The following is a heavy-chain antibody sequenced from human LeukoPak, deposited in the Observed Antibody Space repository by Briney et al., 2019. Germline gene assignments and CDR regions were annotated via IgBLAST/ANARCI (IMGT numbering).Heavy chain of an antibody. CDR2: ISYDGSNK. J-gene: IGHJ4*02. CDR3: ARVATTVIYGEYFDY. Sequence: GGSLRLSCAASGFTFSSYAMHWVRQAPGKGLEWVAVISYDGSNKYYADSVKGRFTISRDNSKNTLYLQMNSLRAEDTAVYYCARVATTVIYGEYFDYWGQGTLVTVSS. CDR1: GFTFSSYA. D-gene: IGHD4-17*01. V-gene: IGHV3-30-3*01.